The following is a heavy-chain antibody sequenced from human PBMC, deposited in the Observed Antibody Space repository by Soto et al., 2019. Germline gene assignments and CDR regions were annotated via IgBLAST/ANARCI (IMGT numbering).Heavy chain of an antibody. CDR3: ARYKKEVRGVIISFYYGMDV. CDR1: GGSISSYY. Sequence: SETLSLTRTVSGGSISSYYCSWSRQPPGKGLEWIGYIYYSGSTNYNPSLKSRVTISVDTSKNQFSLKLSSVTAADTAVYYCARYKKEVRGVIISFYYGMDVWGQGTTVTVSS. J-gene: IGHJ6*02. V-gene: IGHV4-59*01. CDR2: IYYSGST. D-gene: IGHD3-10*01.